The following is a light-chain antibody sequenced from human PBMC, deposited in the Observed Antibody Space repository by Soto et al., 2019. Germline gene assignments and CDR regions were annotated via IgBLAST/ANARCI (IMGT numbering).Light chain of an antibody. CDR2: EVT. CDR1: SRDVGGYNY. J-gene: IGLJ3*02. V-gene: IGLV2-14*01. Sequence: QSVLTQPASVSGSPGQSITISCTGTSRDVGGYNYVSWYQQYPGKAPKVMIYEVTNRPSGVSNRFSGSKSGNTASLTISGLQADDEADYYCTSYTSTSTWVFGGGTKLTVL. CDR3: TSYTSTSTWV.